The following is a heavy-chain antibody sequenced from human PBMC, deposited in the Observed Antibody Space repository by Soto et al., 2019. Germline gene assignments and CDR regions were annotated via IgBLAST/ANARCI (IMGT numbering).Heavy chain of an antibody. Sequence: GEVLKLSCASCGYSFSDYWSWWVRQPPEKGLESMGILHPGHADARFRPSFQGQVTISVGTSINTAFLRRNSLTASDTAMYYCARQADYNILSGYFYFFDYWGQGSLVTGSS. CDR3: ARQADYNILSGYFYFFDY. D-gene: IGHD3-9*01. J-gene: IGHJ4*02. V-gene: IGHV5-51*01. CDR2: LHPGHADA. CDR1: GYSFSDYW.